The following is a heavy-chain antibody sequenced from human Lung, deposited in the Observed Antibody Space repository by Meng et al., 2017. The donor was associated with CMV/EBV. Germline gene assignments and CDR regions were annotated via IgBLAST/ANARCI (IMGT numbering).Heavy chain of an antibody. CDR2: IKNNTDGGTT. J-gene: IGHJ3*02. CDR3: ATGNGNSNAFDI. Sequence: ESLKISXAASGFTFRNAWMSWVRQAPGKGLEWVGRIKNNTDGGTTDYAAPVKGRFTFSRDDSKTTLYLQMNSLKTEDTAVYYCATGNGNSNAFDIWGQGQWSPSPQ. D-gene: IGHD4-23*01. V-gene: IGHV3-15*01. CDR1: GFTFRNAW.